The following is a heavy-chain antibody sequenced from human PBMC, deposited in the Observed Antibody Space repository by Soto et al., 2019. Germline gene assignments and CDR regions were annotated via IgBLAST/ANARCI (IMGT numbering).Heavy chain of an antibody. V-gene: IGHV4-59*01. CDR1: CGSISRYY. J-gene: IGHJ5*02. CDR3: ARDPGSGSYYGWFDP. D-gene: IGHD3-10*01. CDR2: IYYSGST. Sequence: PLETLSLTRTVFCGSISRYYWNWIRQPPGKGLEWIGYIYYSGSTNYNPSLKSRVTISVDTSKNQFSLKLSSVTAADTAVYYCARDPGSGSYYGWFDPWGQGTLVTVSS.